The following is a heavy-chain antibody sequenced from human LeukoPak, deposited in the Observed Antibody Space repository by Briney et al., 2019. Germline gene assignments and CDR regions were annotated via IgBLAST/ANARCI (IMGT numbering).Heavy chain of an antibody. CDR1: GFTFSSYW. V-gene: IGHV3-7*01. D-gene: IGHD3-10*01. Sequence: GGSLRLSCAASGFTFSSYWMSWVRQAPGKGLEWVANIKQDGSEKYYVDSVKGRFTISRDNAKNSLYLQMNSLRAEDTAVYYCARDSGVVRGVITNWFDPWGQGTLVTVSS. J-gene: IGHJ5*02. CDR2: IKQDGSEK. CDR3: ARDSGVVRGVITNWFDP.